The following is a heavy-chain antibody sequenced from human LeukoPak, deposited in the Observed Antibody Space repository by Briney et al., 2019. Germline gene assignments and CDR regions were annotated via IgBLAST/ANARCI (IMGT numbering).Heavy chain of an antibody. D-gene: IGHD3-9*01. J-gene: IGHJ4*02. CDR1: GFTFSSYA. CDR2: ISGSGGST. CDR3: ARGPEYDILTGYCGY. V-gene: IGHV3-23*01. Sequence: GGSLRLSCAASGFTFSSYAMSWVRQAPGKGLEWVSAISGSGGSTYHADSVKGRFTISRDNSKNTLYLQMNSLRAEDTAVYYCARGPEYDILTGYCGYWGQGTLVTVSS.